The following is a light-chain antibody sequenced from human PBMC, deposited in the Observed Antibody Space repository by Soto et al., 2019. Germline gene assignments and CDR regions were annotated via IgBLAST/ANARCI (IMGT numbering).Light chain of an antibody. CDR2: DAS. V-gene: IGKV1-5*01. Sequence: DIQRTPYPSTLSASVGDRVPITCRASQSIRSLLAWYQQKPGKAPKVLIYDASSLGSGVPSRFSGSGSGTEFTLTISSLQPDDFATYFCQQYQTYSTFGQRRLLEV. J-gene: IGKJ5*01. CDR1: QSIRSL. CDR3: QQYQTYST.